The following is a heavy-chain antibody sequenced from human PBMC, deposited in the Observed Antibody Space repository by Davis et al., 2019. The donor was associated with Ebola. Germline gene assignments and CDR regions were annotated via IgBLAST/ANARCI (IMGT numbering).Heavy chain of an antibody. CDR3: ARVQAVTGDFDY. CDR2: VFSGGST. V-gene: IGHV3-53*01. CDR1: GFTVSGNY. D-gene: IGHD7-27*01. J-gene: IGHJ4*02. Sequence: GESLKISCAASGFTVSGNYMTWVRQAPGKGLEWVSVVFSGGSTYYADSVKGRFIIPSDNSKNTLYLQMNSLRAEDTAVYYCARVQAVTGDFDYWGQGTLVTVSS.